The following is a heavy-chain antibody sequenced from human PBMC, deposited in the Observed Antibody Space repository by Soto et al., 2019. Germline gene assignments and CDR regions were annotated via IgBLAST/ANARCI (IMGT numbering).Heavy chain of an antibody. CDR3: AREDLLWFGELPPDVDYYYYMDV. J-gene: IGHJ6*03. CDR1: GDSVSSNSAA. Sequence: SQTLSLTCAISGDSVSSNSAAWHWIRQSPSRGLEWLGRTYYRSKWYNDYAVSVKSRITINPDTSKNQFSLQLNSVTPEDTAVYYCAREDLLWFGELPPDVDYYYYMDVWGKGTTVTVSS. V-gene: IGHV6-1*01. D-gene: IGHD3-10*01. CDR2: TYYRSKWYN.